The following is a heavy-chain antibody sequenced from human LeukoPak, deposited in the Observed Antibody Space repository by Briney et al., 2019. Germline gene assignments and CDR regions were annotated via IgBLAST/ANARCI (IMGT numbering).Heavy chain of an antibody. CDR1: GGTFGSYA. CDR2: IIPIFGTA. D-gene: IGHD3-22*01. J-gene: IGHJ5*02. Sequence: SVKVSCKASGGTFGSYAISWVRQAPGQGLEWMGGIIPIFGTANYAQKFQGRVTITTDESTGTTYMELSSLRSEDTAVYYCARVGYYYDSREHNWFDPWGQGTLVTVSS. CDR3: ARVGYYYDSREHNWFDP. V-gene: IGHV1-69*05.